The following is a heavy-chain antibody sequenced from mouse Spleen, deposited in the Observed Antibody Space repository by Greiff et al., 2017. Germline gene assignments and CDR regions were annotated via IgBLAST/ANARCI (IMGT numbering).Heavy chain of an antibody. V-gene: IGHV14-4*01. J-gene: IGHJ2*01. D-gene: IGHD1-1*02. Sequence: VQLQQSGAELVRPGALVKLSCTASGFNIKDDYMHWVKQRPEQGLEWIGWIDPENGDTEYASKFQGKATITADTSSNTAYLQLSSLTSEDTAVYYCTTGGDSDYWGQGTTLTVSS. CDR3: TTGGDSDY. CDR1: GFNIKDDY. CDR2: IDPENGDT.